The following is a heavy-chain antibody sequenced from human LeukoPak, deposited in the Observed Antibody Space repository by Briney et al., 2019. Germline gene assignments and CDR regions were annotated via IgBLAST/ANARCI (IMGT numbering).Heavy chain of an antibody. J-gene: IGHJ4*02. Sequence: PSETLSLTCAVYGGFFSGYYWSWIRQPPGKGLEWIGEINHSGSTNYNPSLKSRVTISVDTSKNQFSLKLSSVTAADTAVYYCAMENYYDSSGQKFWGQGTLVTVSS. D-gene: IGHD3-22*01. CDR1: GGFFSGYY. CDR3: AMENYYDSSGQKF. CDR2: INHSGST. V-gene: IGHV4-34*01.